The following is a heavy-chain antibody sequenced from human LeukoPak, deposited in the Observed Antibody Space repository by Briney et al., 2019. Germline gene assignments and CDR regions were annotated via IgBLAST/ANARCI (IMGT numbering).Heavy chain of an antibody. Sequence: SETLSLTCTDSGGAISSYYWSWIRQPPGKGLEWIGYIYYSGSTNYNPSLKSRVTISVDTSKNQFSLKLSSVTAADTAVYYCASAGYSSSWQNWFDPWGQGTLVTVSS. J-gene: IGHJ5*02. CDR2: IYYSGST. CDR1: GGAISSYY. V-gene: IGHV4-59*01. D-gene: IGHD6-13*01. CDR3: ASAGYSSSWQNWFDP.